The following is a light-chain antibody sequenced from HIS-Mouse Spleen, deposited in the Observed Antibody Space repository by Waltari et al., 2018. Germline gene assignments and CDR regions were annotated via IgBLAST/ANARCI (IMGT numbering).Light chain of an antibody. Sequence: SYELTQPPSVSVSPGQTASIPCSGANLGDQYACWYQQKPGQSPVLVIYQDSKRPSGIPERFSGSNSGNTATLTISGTQAMDEADYYCQAWDSSYSVFGGGTKLTVL. CDR2: QDS. V-gene: IGLV3-1*01. J-gene: IGLJ2*01. CDR3: QAWDSSYSV. CDR1: NLGDQY.